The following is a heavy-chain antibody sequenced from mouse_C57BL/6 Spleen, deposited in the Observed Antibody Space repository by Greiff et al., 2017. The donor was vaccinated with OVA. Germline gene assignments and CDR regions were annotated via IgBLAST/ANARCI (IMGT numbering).Heavy chain of an antibody. V-gene: IGHV1-69*01. CDR1: GYTFTSYW. J-gene: IGHJ4*01. CDR2: IDPSDSYT. CDR3: ARRGLGRAMDY. D-gene: IGHD4-1*01. Sequence: QVQLQQPGAELVMPGASVKLSCKASGYTFTSYWMHWVKQRPGQGLEWIGEIDPSDSYTNFNQKFKGKSTLTVDKSSSTAYMQLSSLTSEDSAVYYCARRGLGRAMDYWGQGTSVTVSS.